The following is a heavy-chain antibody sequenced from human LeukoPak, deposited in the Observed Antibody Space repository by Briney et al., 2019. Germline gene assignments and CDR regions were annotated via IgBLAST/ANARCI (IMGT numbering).Heavy chain of an antibody. CDR1: GFTFSSYS. D-gene: IGHD5-12*01. J-gene: IGHJ6*02. V-gene: IGHV3-21*01. CDR2: ISSSSSYI. CDR3: ARDQGWLRLNYYYYYGMDV. Sequence: GGSLRLSCAASGFTFSSYSMNWVRQAPGKGLEWVSPISSSSSYIYYADSVKGRFTISRDNAKNSLYLQMNSLRAEDTAVYYCARDQGWLRLNYYYYYGMDVWGQGTTVTVSS.